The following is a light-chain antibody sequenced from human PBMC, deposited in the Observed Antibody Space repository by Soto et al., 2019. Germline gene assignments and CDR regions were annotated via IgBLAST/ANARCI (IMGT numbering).Light chain of an antibody. V-gene: IGKV1-5*03. Sequence: DIQMTQSPSTLAASVGDRVTITCRASQSISSWLAWYQQKPGKAPKLLMYEASSLESGVPSRFSGSGSGTEFTLTISSLQPDDFATYYCQQYNAYPWTFGQGTKVDIK. CDR1: QSISSW. CDR2: EAS. J-gene: IGKJ1*01. CDR3: QQYNAYPWT.